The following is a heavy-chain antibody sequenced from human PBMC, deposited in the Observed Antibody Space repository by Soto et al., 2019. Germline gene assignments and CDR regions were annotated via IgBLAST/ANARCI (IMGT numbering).Heavy chain of an antibody. V-gene: IGHV1-8*01. CDR1: RYTFISYD. CDR3: ARSPSWETTVTPYYFDY. Sequence: QVQLVQSGAEVKKPGASVKVSCKASRYTFISYDINWVRQATGQGLEWMGWMNPKSANTGYAQNFQGRVTMTRNTSLSTAYMELSSLRAEDPDVYYCARSPSWETTVTPYYFDYWGQGTLVTVSS. CDR2: MNPKSANT. J-gene: IGHJ4*02. D-gene: IGHD4-4*01.